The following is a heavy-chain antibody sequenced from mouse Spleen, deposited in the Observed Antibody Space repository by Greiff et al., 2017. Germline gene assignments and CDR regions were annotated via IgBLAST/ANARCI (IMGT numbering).Heavy chain of an antibody. D-gene: IGHD2-1*01. CDR1: GYTFTSYW. CDR2: IHPNSGST. J-gene: IGHJ3*01. Sequence: VQLQQPGAELVKPGASVKLSCKASGYTFTSYWMHWVKQRPGQGLEWIGMIHPNSGSTNYNEKFKSKATLTVDKSSSTAYMQLSSLTSEDSAVYYCATPIYYGNYVGFAYWGQGTLVTVSA. CDR3: ATPIYYGNYVGFAY. V-gene: IGHV1-64*01.